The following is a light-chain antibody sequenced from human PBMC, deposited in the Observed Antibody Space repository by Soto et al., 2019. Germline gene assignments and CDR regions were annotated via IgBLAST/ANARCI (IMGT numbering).Light chain of an antibody. Sequence: EIVLTQSPGTLSLSPGERATISCRASQSVSSSYLAWYQQKPGQAPRLLIYGASSRATGIPDRFSGSGSGTDFTFTISRLEPEDFAVYYCQQYGSSLFTFGPGTKVDIK. CDR2: GAS. V-gene: IGKV3-20*01. CDR1: QSVSSSY. CDR3: QQYGSSLFT. J-gene: IGKJ3*01.